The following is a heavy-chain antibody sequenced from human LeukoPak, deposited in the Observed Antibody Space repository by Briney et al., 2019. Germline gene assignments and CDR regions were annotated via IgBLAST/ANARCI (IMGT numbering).Heavy chain of an antibody. CDR1: GGSISNYY. J-gene: IGHJ4*02. CDR3: AREHKDYDGDGYYYGY. D-gene: IGHD2-21*02. CDR2: IYAGGKT. Sequence: SETLSLTCTVSGGSISNYYWSWIRQPAGKGLEWIGRIYAGGKTDHNPSLKSRVTMSVDKSKNQFSLRLRSVTAADTAVYYCAREHKDYDGDGYYYGYWGQGTLVTVSS. V-gene: IGHV4-4*07.